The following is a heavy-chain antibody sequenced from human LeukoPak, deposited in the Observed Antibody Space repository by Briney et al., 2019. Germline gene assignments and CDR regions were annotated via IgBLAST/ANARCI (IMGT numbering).Heavy chain of an antibody. V-gene: IGHV3-21*01. CDR3: AKDSSVYYYDSRSLDY. D-gene: IGHD3-22*01. Sequence: GGSLRLSCAASGFTFSNYNMNWVRQAPGKGLEWVSFISTSSSYIYYADSVKGRFTISRDNARNTLYLQMNSLRAEDTAVYYCAKDSSVYYYDSRSLDYWGQGTLVTVSS. CDR2: ISTSSSYI. CDR1: GFTFSNYN. J-gene: IGHJ4*02.